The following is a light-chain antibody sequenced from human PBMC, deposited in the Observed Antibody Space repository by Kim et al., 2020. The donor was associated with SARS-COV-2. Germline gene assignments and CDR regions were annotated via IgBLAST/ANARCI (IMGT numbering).Light chain of an antibody. CDR1: QSVSSF. J-gene: IGKJ2*01. Sequence: SPGESATLSCRASQSVSSFLAWYQQKPGQAPRLLIYDASNRATGIPARFSGSGSGTDFTLTISSLEPEDFAVYYCQQRSNWPPLYTFGQGTKLEI. CDR2: DAS. V-gene: IGKV3-11*01. CDR3: QQRSNWPPLYT.